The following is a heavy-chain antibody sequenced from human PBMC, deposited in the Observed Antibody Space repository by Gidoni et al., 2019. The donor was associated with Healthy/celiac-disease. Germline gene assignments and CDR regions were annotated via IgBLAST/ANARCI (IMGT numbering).Heavy chain of an antibody. V-gene: IGHV3-15*01. Sequence: EVQLVESGGGLVKPGGSLRLSCAASGFTFSTAWMSWVRQAPGKGLEGVGRIKSKTDGGTTDYAAPVKGRFTISRDDSKNTLYLQMNSLKTEDTAVYYCFSGLAYYYGSELDYWGQGTLVTVSS. CDR2: IKSKTDGGTT. J-gene: IGHJ4*02. D-gene: IGHD3-10*01. CDR1: GFTFSTAW. CDR3: FSGLAYYYGSELDY.